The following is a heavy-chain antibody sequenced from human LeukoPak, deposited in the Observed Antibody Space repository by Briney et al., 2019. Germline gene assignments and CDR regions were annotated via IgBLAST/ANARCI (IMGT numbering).Heavy chain of an antibody. Sequence: GGSLRLSCAASGSTFSSYAMSWVRQAPGKGLEWVSVIYSGGSTYYADSVKGRFTISRDNSKNTLYLQMNSLRAEDTAVYYCARLGYGSGSPYYYYYGMDVWGQGTTVTVSS. J-gene: IGHJ6*02. CDR3: ARLGYGSGSPYYYYYGMDV. V-gene: IGHV3-53*01. CDR1: GSTFSSYA. D-gene: IGHD3-10*01. CDR2: IYSGGST.